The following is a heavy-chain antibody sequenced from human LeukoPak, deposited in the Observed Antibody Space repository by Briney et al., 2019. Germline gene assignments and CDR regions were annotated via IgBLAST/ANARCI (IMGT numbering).Heavy chain of an antibody. D-gene: IGHD6-6*01. Sequence: GRSLRLSCAASGFTFSSYGMHWVRQAPGKGLEWVAVISYDGSNKYYADSVKGRFTISRDNSKNTLYLQMNSLRAEDTAVYYCAKDEYSSSLLADYWGQGTLVTVSS. J-gene: IGHJ4*02. CDR2: ISYDGSNK. CDR1: GFTFSSYG. V-gene: IGHV3-30*18. CDR3: AKDEYSSSLLADY.